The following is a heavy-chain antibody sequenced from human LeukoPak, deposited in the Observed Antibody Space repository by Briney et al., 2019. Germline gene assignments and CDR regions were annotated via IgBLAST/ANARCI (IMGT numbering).Heavy chain of an antibody. CDR2: IYYSGST. D-gene: IGHD1-26*01. V-gene: IGHV4-39*07. CDR1: GGSISSSSYY. J-gene: IGHJ4*02. Sequence: SETLSLTCTVPGGSISSSSYYWGWIRQPPGKGLEWIGSIYYSGSTYYNPSLKSRVTISVDTSKNQFSLKLSSVTAADTAVYYCARVRKRELHRFDYWGQGTLVTVSS. CDR3: ARVRKRELHRFDY.